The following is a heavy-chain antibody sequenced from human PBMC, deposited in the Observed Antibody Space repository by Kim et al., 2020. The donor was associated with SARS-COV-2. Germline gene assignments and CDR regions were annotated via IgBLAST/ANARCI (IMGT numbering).Heavy chain of an antibody. D-gene: IGHD2-2*01. CDR1: GGSISSYY. CDR2: IYYSGST. V-gene: IGHV4-59*08. Sequence: SETLSLTCTVSGGSISSYYWSWIRQPPGKGLEWIGYIYYSGSTNYNPSLKSRVTISVDTSKNQFSLKLSSVTAADTAVYYCARQLIYCSSTSCYDNYYYYGIVVWGQGTTVTVSS. J-gene: IGHJ6*02. CDR3: ARQLIYCSSTSCYDNYYYYGIVV.